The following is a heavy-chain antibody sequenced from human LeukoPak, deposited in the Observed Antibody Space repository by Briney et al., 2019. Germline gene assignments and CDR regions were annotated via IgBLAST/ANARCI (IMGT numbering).Heavy chain of an antibody. V-gene: IGHV3-11*04. Sequence: GGSLRPSCAASGFTFSDYYMSWIRQAPGKGLEWVSSINGVSSHIYYADSVKGRFTIYRDNAKNSLYLQMNSLRAEDTAIYYCARGHSTGCFDYWGQGTLVTVSS. D-gene: IGHD1-14*01. CDR3: ARGHSTGCFDY. J-gene: IGHJ4*02. CDR1: GFTFSDYY. CDR2: INGVSSHI.